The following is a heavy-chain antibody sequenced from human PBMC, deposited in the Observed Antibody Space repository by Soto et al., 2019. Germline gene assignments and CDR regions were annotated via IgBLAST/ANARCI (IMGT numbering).Heavy chain of an antibody. J-gene: IGHJ3*02. CDR1: GHSISSSTYY. V-gene: IGHV4-39*02. D-gene: IGHD1-26*01. Sequence: KPSETLSLTCTVSGHSISSSTYYWGWLRQPPGRGLEWIGSVYYGENTYYNPSLKSRVTISVDTSKSLFSLNLSSVTAADTAMYCCARPQFSGTYHDPFKIWGPGTMDTVSS. CDR3: ARPQFSGTYHDPFKI. CDR2: VYYGENT.